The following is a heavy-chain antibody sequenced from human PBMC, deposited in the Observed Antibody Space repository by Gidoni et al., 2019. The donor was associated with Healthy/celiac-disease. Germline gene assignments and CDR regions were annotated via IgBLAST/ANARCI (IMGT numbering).Heavy chain of an antibody. CDR3: AKGGYCSGGSCHGYYYYGMDV. D-gene: IGHD2-15*01. J-gene: IGHJ6*02. CDR1: GFTFSSYA. V-gene: IGHV3-23*01. CDR2: ISGSGGST. Sequence: EVQLLESGGGLVQPGGSLRLSCAASGFTFSSYAMSWVRQAPGKGLGWVSAISGSGGSTYYADSVKGRFTISRDNSKNTLYLQMNSLRAEDTAVYYCAKGGYCSGGSCHGYYYYGMDVWGQGTTVTVSS.